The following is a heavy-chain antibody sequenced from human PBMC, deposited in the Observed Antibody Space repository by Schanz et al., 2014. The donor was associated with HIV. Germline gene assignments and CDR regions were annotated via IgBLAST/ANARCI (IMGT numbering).Heavy chain of an antibody. D-gene: IGHD6-19*01. CDR3: AKVAIHSSGWLPFDY. J-gene: IGHJ4*02. CDR2: ISHNGNND. CDR1: GFTFSTND. V-gene: IGHV3-30*18. Sequence: QVHLVESGGGVVQPGKSLRLSCAASGFTFSTNDMHWVRQGPGKGLEWVAVISHNGNNDYYAESVKGRFTISRDNSKNTLYLQMNSLGAEDTAVYYCAKVAIHSSGWLPFDYWGQGTLVTVSS.